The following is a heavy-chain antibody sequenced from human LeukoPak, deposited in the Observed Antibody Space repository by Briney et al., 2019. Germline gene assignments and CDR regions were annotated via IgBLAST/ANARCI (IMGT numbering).Heavy chain of an antibody. Sequence: PSETLFLTCTVSGASISTTVSYWSWIRQPPGKDLEWIGYIFHSGSTYYNPSLKSRVTISLDRSKIQISLTLSSVTAADTAVYFCAKDWPLGWFDPWGQGTLVTVSS. CDR2: IFHSGST. CDR1: GASISTTVSY. V-gene: IGHV4-30-2*01. D-gene: IGHD3-3*02. J-gene: IGHJ5*02. CDR3: AKDWPLGWFDP.